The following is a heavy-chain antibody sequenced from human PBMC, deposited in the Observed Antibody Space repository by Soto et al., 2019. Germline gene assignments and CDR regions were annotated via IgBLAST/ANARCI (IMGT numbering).Heavy chain of an antibody. D-gene: IGHD3-22*01. J-gene: IGHJ1*01. V-gene: IGHV4-31*03. CDR2: IYYSGST. Sequence: SETLSLTCTVSGGSISSGGYYWSWIRQHPGKGLEWIGYIYYSGSTYYNPSLKSRVTISVATSKNQFSLKLSSVTAADTAVYYCAWWTLYDSSGYPAEYFQHWGQGTLVTVSS. CDR1: GGSISSGGYY. CDR3: AWWTLYDSSGYPAEYFQH.